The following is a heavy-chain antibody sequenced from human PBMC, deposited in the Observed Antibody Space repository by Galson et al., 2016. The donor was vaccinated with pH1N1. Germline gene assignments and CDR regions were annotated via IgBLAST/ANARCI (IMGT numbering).Heavy chain of an antibody. J-gene: IGHJ4*02. CDR1: GLTFSSYA. V-gene: IGHV3-23*01. D-gene: IGHD6-6*01. CDR2: ITGSGGST. Sequence: SLRLSCAASGLTFSSYAMHWVRQAPGRGLEWVSTITGSGGSTYYPDSVKGRFTTSRDNSKNTLYLQMNSLRAADTAIYHCAKAYSSSSGYDFEYWGQGALVTVSS. CDR3: AKAYSSSSGYDFEY.